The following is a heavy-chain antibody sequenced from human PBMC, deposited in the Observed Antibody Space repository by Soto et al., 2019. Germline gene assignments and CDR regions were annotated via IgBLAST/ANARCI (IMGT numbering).Heavy chain of an antibody. CDR3: ARGRGEFDD. Sequence: LSLTCAVYGASLSDNYCNWLRQPPGKGLEWIGEINHSGNTNYNPSLRSRVTISIDTSKNQLSLNLRSVSAADTAVYYCARGRGEFDDWGQGTPVTGLL. V-gene: IGHV4-34*01. D-gene: IGHD2-21*01. CDR1: GASLSDNY. J-gene: IGHJ5*02. CDR2: INHSGNT.